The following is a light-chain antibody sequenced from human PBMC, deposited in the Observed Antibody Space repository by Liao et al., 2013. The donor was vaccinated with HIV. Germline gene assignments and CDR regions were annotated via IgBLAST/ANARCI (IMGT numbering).Light chain of an antibody. J-gene: IGLJ1*01. Sequence: SYVLTQPPSVSVAPGKTARITCGGNNIGSKSVHWYQQKPGQAPVLVIYYDSDRPSGIPERFSGSNSGNTATLTISGTQAMDEADYYCQAWDSSLRVFGTGTKVTVL. V-gene: IGLV3-21*01. CDR2: YDS. CDR3: QAWDSSLRV. CDR1: NIGSKS.